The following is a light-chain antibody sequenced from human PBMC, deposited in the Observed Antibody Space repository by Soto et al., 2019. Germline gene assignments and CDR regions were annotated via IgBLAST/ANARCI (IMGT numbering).Light chain of an antibody. CDR3: SSYTSSSTLFYV. CDR1: SSDVGGYSY. CDR2: DVS. Sequence: QSVLTQPASVSGSPGQSITICCTGTSSDVGGYSYVSWYQQHPGKAPKLMIYDVSNRPSGVSNRFSGSKSGNTASLTISGLQAEDEADYYCSSYTSSSTLFYVFGTGTKVTVL. V-gene: IGLV2-14*01. J-gene: IGLJ1*01.